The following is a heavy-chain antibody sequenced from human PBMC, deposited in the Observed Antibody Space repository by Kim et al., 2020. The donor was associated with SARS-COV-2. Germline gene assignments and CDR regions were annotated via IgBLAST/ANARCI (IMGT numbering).Heavy chain of an antibody. V-gene: IGHV3-9*01. D-gene: IGHD2-21*02. CDR3: AKGYCGGDCPPKY. J-gene: IGHJ4*02. Sequence: YADSVKGRFTISRDNAKNSLYLQMNSLRAEDTALYYCAKGYCGGDCPPKYWGQGTLVTVSS.